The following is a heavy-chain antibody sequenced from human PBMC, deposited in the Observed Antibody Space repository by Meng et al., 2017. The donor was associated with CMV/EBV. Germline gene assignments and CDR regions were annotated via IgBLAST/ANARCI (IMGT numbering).Heavy chain of an antibody. J-gene: IGHJ4*02. CDR2: INPSGGST. CDR1: GDTFTSYY. Sequence: KASGDTFTSYYMHWVRQAPGQGLEWMGIINPSGGSTSYAQKFQGRVTMTRDTSTSTVYMELSSLRSEDTAVYYCARSELWFGELLDYWGQGTLVTVSS. V-gene: IGHV1-46*01. D-gene: IGHD3-10*01. CDR3: ARSELWFGELLDY.